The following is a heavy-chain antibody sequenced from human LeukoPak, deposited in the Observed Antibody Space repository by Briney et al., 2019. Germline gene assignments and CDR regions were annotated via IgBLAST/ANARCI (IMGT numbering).Heavy chain of an antibody. CDR2: INSDGSIT. V-gene: IGHV3-74*01. D-gene: IGHD3-3*01. J-gene: IGHJ4*02. Sequence: GGSLRLSCAASGFTFSSYWMHWVRQAPGKGLVSVSRINSDGSITNYADSVKGRFTISRDNAKNTLYLQMNSLRAEDTAVYYCSRTLFGVVNYWGQGTLVTVSS. CDR3: SRTLFGVVNY. CDR1: GFTFSSYW.